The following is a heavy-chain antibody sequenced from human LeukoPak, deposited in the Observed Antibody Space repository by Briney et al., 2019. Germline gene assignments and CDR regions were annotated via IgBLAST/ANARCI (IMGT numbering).Heavy chain of an antibody. CDR2: ISWDGGNT. V-gene: IGHV3-43*01. D-gene: IGHD3-22*01. Sequence: PGGSLRLSCAASGFAFGHYTMHWVRQAPGKGLEWVSLISWDGGNTYYADSVKGRFTISRDNAKNTLYLQMNSLRAEDTAVYYCARGGYYDSSGYYISWGQGTLVTVSS. J-gene: IGHJ5*02. CDR1: GFAFGHYT. CDR3: ARGGYYDSSGYYIS.